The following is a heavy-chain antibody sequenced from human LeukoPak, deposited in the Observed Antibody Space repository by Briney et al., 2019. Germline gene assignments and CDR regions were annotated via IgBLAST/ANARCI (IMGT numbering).Heavy chain of an antibody. V-gene: IGHV4-39*01. CDR1: GGSISSSGYY. Sequence: KPSETLSLTCIVSGGSISSSGYYWGWIRQPPGKGLEWIGSLYYSGCIYYNPSLKSRVAISVDKSKNQFSLRLNSVTAADMAVYYCARHDLWGQGTLVTVAS. J-gene: IGHJ4*02. CDR3: ARHDL. CDR2: LYYSGCI.